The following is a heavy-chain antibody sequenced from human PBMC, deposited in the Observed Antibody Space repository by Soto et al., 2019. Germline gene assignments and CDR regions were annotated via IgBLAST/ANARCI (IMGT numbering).Heavy chain of an antibody. D-gene: IGHD2-15*01. CDR1: GGSISSYY. Sequence: SETLSLTCTVSGGSISSYYWGWIRQPPGKGLEWIGSIYYSGNAYYTPSLKSRVTISVDTSKNQFSLKLSSVTAADTAVYYCAREGGRYCTGGSCQVDYWGQGTLVTVS. CDR3: AREGGRYCTGGSCQVDY. J-gene: IGHJ4*02. V-gene: IGHV4-39*02. CDR2: IYYSGNA.